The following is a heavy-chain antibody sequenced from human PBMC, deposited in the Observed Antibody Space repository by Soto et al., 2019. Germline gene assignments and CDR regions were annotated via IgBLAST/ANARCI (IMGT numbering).Heavy chain of an antibody. CDR1: GFTFSSYA. Sequence: GGSLRLSCAASGFTFSSYAMHWVRQAPGKGLEWVAVISYDGSNKFYADSVKGRFTISRDNSKNTLYLQMNSLRAEGTAVYYCARGLTAMAYYYYGMDVWGQGTTVTVSS. CDR3: ARGLTAMAYYYYGMDV. V-gene: IGHV3-30-3*01. J-gene: IGHJ6*02. CDR2: ISYDGSNK. D-gene: IGHD5-18*01.